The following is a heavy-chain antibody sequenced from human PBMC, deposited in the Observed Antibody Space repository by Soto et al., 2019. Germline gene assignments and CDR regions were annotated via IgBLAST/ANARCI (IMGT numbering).Heavy chain of an antibody. CDR1: GGSISSTSYY. J-gene: IGHJ4*02. D-gene: IGHD3-22*01. Sequence: SETLSLTCTVSGGSISSTSYYRGWIRQPPGKGLEWIGSIYYSGSTYYNPSLKSRVTISVDTSKNQFSLKLSSVTAADTAVYYCARPHRDSSGYFFDYWGQGTLVTVSS. V-gene: IGHV4-39*01. CDR3: ARPHRDSSGYFFDY. CDR2: IYYSGST.